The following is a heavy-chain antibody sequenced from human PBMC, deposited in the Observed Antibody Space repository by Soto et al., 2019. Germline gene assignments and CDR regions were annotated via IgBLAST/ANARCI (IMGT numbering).Heavy chain of an antibody. Sequence: QVQLVQSGAEVKKPGASVEVSCKASGYTFTTYYIHWVRHAPGQGLEWMGVINPGGVSTKYAQKFQAKDPMTGDTSTSTLYMDLSSLRSEDPAVYFCGRGGNGHTFAYWYFHPWGRGPLFAVPP. V-gene: IGHV1-46*01. CDR3: GRGGNGHTFAYWYFHP. CDR1: GYTFTTYY. CDR2: INPGGVST. D-gene: IGHD3-16*01. J-gene: IGHJ2*01.